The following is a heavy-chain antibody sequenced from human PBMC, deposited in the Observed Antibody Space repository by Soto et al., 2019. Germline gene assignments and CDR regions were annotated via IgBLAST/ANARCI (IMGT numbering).Heavy chain of an antibody. J-gene: IGHJ5*02. CDR2: MHYSGAT. CDR1: GGSTSSSTYS. V-gene: IGHV4-39*01. CDR3: ARQGSNSSRRLSWFDP. D-gene: IGHD3-16*01. Sequence: SETLSLTCTASGGSTSSSTYSWGWLRQPPGKGLEWIGSMHYSGATYYNPSLKSRVSISVDTSKSQFSLKLTFVTAADTAVYFCARQGSNSSRRLSWFDPWGQGTLVTVSS.